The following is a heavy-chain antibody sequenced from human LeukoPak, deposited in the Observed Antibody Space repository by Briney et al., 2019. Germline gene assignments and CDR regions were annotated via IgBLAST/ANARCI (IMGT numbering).Heavy chain of an antibody. V-gene: IGHV4-59*01. D-gene: IGHD5-24*01. CDR2: IYKGST. CDR1: GGSISTYH. J-gene: IGHJ4*02. Sequence: PSETLSLTCTISGGSISTYHWSWIRQPPEKGLEWIGYIYKGSTNYNPPLKSRVTISVVTSKNQFSLKLRSVTAADTAVYYCARLTRDGYTTFWGQGTLVTVSS. CDR3: ARLTRDGYTTF.